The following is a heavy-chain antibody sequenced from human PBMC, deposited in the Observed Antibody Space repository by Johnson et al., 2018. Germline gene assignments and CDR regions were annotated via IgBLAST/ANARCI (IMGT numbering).Heavy chain of an antibody. CDR2: ISSNGDSA. V-gene: IGHV3-64*01. D-gene: IGHD6-25*01. J-gene: IGHJ1*01. Sequence: VQLVQSGGGLVQXGGSLRLSCAASGFTFSRYAMHWVRQAPGKGLEYVSDISSNGDSAYYANSVKGRFTISRDNSKNMMYHQTGSLRAEDMAVYFCAGDLSGDYFQHWGQGTLVTVSS. CDR1: GFTFSRYA. CDR3: AGDLSGDYFQH.